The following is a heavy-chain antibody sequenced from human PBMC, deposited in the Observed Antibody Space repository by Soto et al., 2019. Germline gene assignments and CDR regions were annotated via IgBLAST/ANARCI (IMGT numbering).Heavy chain of an antibody. CDR3: AREVSTDMVRGVDHYYYYYGMDV. V-gene: IGHV6-1*01. CDR2: TYYRSKWYN. Sequence: PSQTLSLTCAISGDSVSSNSAAWNWIRQSPSRGLEWLGRTYYRSKWYNDYAVSVKSRITINPDTSKNQFSLQLNSVTPEDTAVYYCAREVSTDMVRGVDHYYYYYGMDVWGQGTTVTVSS. CDR1: GDSVSSNSAA. D-gene: IGHD3-10*01. J-gene: IGHJ6*02.